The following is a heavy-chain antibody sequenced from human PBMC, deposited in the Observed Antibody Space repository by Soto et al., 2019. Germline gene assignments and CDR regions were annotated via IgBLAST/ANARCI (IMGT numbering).Heavy chain of an antibody. V-gene: IGHV1-69*02. J-gene: IGHJ6*02. CDR2: IIPILGIA. CDR1: GGTFSSYT. CDR3: ARDDLTDYYYGMDV. Sequence: QVQLVQSGAEVKKPGSSVKVSCKASGGTFSSYTISWVRQAPGQGLEWMGRIIPILGIANYAQKFQGRVTNTAEKSKSTAYMELSSLRSEDTAVYYCARDDLTDYYYGMDVWGQGTTVTVSS. D-gene: IGHD2-21*02.